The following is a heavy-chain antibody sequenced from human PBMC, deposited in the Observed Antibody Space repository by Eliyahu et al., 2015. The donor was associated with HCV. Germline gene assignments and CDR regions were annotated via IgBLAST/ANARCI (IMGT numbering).Heavy chain of an antibody. CDR1: GYTLTELS. CDR3: ATSWQQQLVLDYYYYGMDV. J-gene: IGHJ6*02. CDR2: FDPEDGET. V-gene: IGHV1-24*01. Sequence: QVQLVQSGAEVKKPGASVKVSCKVSGYTLTELSMXWVRXAPGKGFEWMGGFDPEDGETIYAQKFQGRVTMTEDTSTDTAYMELSSLRSEDTAVYYCATSWQQQLVLDYYYYGMDVWGQGTTVTVSS. D-gene: IGHD6-13*01.